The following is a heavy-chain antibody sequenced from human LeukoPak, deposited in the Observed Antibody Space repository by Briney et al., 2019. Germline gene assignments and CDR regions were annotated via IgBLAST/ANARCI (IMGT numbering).Heavy chain of an antibody. CDR3: ARVPPSNSGYVQNRYYFDY. Sequence: SETPSLTCTVSGGSISTSNYYWGWIRQPPGKGLEWIGNIFYSGSTYYSPSVKSRVTISLDTSRNQFSLKLSSVTAADTAVYYCARVPPSNSGYVQNRYYFDYWGQGTLVTVSS. CDR2: IFYSGST. V-gene: IGHV4-39*07. CDR1: GGSISTSNYY. D-gene: IGHD5-12*01. J-gene: IGHJ4*02.